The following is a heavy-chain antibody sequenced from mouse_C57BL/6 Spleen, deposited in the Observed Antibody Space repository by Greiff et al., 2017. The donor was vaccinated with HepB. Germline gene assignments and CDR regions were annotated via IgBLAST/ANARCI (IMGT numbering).Heavy chain of an antibody. CDR3: ARSIITTVVAPDY. V-gene: IGHV1-64*01. CDR2: IHPNSGST. D-gene: IGHD1-1*01. J-gene: IGHJ2*01. CDR1: GYTFTSYW. Sequence: VQLQQPGAELVKPGASVKLSCKASGYTFTSYWMHWVKQRPGQGLEWIGMIHPNSGSTNYNEKFKSKATLTVDRSSSTAYMQLSSLTSEDSAVYYCARSIITTVVAPDYWGQGTTLTVSS.